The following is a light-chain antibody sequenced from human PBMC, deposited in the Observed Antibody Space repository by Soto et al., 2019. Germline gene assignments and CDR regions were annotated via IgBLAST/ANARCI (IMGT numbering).Light chain of an antibody. CDR3: QQSFSTPRT. Sequence: DIQMTQSASSLSASLGGRVSMACPASQTISDFLNWYQHKPGKAPKLLIYAASSLQGGVPSRFSGSGSGTNFTLTISGMQSEDLATYFCQQSFSTPRTFGKGTKVDLK. CDR1: QTISDF. V-gene: IGKV1-39*01. J-gene: IGKJ1*01. CDR2: AAS.